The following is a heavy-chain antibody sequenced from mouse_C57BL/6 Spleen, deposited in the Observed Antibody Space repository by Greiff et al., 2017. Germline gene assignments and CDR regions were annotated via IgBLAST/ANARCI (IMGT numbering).Heavy chain of an antibody. Sequence: VQLQQSGAELARPGASVKLSCKASGYTFTSYGISWVKQRTGQGLEWIGEIHPRSGNTYYNEKFKGKATLTADKSSSTAYMELRSLTSEDSAVYFCARGTGSFDYWGQGTTLTVSS. V-gene: IGHV1-81*01. D-gene: IGHD4-1*01. CDR2: IHPRSGNT. J-gene: IGHJ2*01. CDR1: GYTFTSYG. CDR3: ARGTGSFDY.